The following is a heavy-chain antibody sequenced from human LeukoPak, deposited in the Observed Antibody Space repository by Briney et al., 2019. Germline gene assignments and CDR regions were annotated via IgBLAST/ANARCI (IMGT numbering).Heavy chain of an antibody. Sequence: SETLSLTCAVYGGSFSGYYWSWIRQPPGKGLEWIGEINHSGSTTYNPSLKSRVTISVDTSKNQFSLKLSSVTAADTAVYYCARAPWIQLWARRGFDYWGQGTLVTVSS. J-gene: IGHJ4*02. V-gene: IGHV4-34*01. CDR2: INHSGST. CDR1: GGSFSGYY. D-gene: IGHD5-18*01. CDR3: ARAPWIQLWARRGFDY.